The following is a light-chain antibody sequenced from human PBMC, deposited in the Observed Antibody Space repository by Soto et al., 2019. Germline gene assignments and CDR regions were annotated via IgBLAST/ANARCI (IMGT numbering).Light chain of an antibody. CDR2: GAS. CDR3: HQYGTSPPT. V-gene: IGKV3-20*01. Sequence: EIVLTQSPGTLSLSAGERATLSCRASQTVRNSYLAWYQQKRGPAPRLLISGASSRATGIPDRFSGSGSGTDFTLTISRLEPEDFAVYYCHQYGTSPPTFGGGTKVETK. J-gene: IGKJ4*01. CDR1: QTVRNSY.